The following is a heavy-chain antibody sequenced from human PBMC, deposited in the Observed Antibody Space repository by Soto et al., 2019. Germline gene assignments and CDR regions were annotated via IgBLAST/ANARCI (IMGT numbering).Heavy chain of an antibody. D-gene: IGHD3-3*01. CDR1: GFTFSSYG. V-gene: IGHV3-30*18. J-gene: IGHJ6*02. CDR2: ISYDGSNK. CDR3: AKDHDFWSGYNLYYYYGMDV. Sequence: GGSLRLTCADSGFTFSSYGMHWVRQAPGKELEWVAVISYDGSNKYYADSVKGRFTISRDNSKNTLYLQMNSLRAEDTAVYYCAKDHDFWSGYNLYYYYGMDVWGQGTTVIVS.